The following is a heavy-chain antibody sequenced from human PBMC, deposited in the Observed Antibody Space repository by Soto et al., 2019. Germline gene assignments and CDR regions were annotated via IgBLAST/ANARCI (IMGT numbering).Heavy chain of an antibody. Sequence: EVQLVESGGGLVRPGGSLRLSCGVSGFIVSRSYMTWVRQAPGKGLEWVSSLYSGGSSYYSESVKGRFTISRDNSENTLSLQMNSLRAEDTAVYYCERLGYFEDSGYSYFDYWGHGTLVTVSS. D-gene: IGHD3-22*01. V-gene: IGHV3-53*01. CDR1: GFIVSRSY. J-gene: IGHJ4*01. CDR2: LYSGGSS. CDR3: ERLGYFEDSGYSYFDY.